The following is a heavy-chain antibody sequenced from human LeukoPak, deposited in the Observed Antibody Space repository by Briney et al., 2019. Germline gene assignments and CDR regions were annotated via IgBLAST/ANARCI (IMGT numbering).Heavy chain of an antibody. CDR1: GFTFGDYA. D-gene: IGHD1-26*01. V-gene: IGHV3-49*03. CDR3: TRGWRSGSPKHFDY. Sequence: PGGSLRLSCIASGFTFGDYAMSWFRQAPGKGLEWVGFTRRKAYGGTTEYAASVKGRFTVSRDDSKSIAYLQMNSLKTEDTAVYYCTRGWRSGSPKHFDYWGQGTLVTVSS. CDR2: TRRKAYGGTT. J-gene: IGHJ4*02.